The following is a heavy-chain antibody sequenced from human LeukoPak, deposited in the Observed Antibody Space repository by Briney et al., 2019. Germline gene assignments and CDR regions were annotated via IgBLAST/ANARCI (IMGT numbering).Heavy chain of an antibody. V-gene: IGHV4-31*03. Sequence: PSQTLSLTCTVSGGSISSGGYYWSWIRQHPGKGLEWIGYIHYSGSTYYNPSLKSRVTISVDTSKNQFSLKLSSATAADTAVYYCARAPVRGDLNWFDPWGQGTLVTVSS. D-gene: IGHD3-10*01. J-gene: IGHJ5*02. CDR1: GGSISSGGYY. CDR3: ARAPVRGDLNWFDP. CDR2: IHYSGST.